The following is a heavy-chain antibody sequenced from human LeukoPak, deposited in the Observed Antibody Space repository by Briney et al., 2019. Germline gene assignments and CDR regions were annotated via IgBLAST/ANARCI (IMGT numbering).Heavy chain of an antibody. V-gene: IGHV1-69*04. CDR2: IIPILGIA. D-gene: IGHD3-3*01. Sequence: SVKVSCKASGGTFSSYTISWVRQAPGQGLEWMGRIIPILGIANYAQKFQGRVTITADKSTSTAYMELSSLRSEDTAVYYCARDGDFWSGFNWFDPWGQGTLVTVSS. J-gene: IGHJ5*02. CDR1: GGTFSSYT. CDR3: ARDGDFWSGFNWFDP.